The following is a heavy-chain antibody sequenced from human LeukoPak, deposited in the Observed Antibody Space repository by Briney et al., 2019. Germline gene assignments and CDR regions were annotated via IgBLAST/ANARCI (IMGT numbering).Heavy chain of an antibody. Sequence: GGSLRLSCAASGFTFSSYAMAWVRQAPGKGLEWVSGIVGSGDNTFYADSVKGRFTISRDNSKNTLYLQMNSLRAEDTAIYYCARGPYTSSSHFDSWGQGVLVTVSS. CDR2: IVGSGDNT. D-gene: IGHD6-6*01. V-gene: IGHV3-23*01. CDR3: ARGPYTSSSHFDS. CDR1: GFTFSSYA. J-gene: IGHJ4*02.